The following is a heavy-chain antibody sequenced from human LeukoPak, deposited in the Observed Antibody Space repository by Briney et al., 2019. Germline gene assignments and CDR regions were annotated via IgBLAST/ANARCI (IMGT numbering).Heavy chain of an antibody. CDR1: GFRFSDYG. J-gene: IGHJ6*03. V-gene: IGHV3-30*02. D-gene: IGHD3-10*01. CDR3: SKDRTDHYGSGSSLNMGV. Sequence: GGSLRLSCAASGFRFSDYGMHWVRQAPGKGLEWVAFIRYDGGDEYYGESVKGRFSVSRDNSKNTLYLQMNSLRTEDTALYYCSKDRTDHYGSGSSLNMGVWGKGATVTISS. CDR2: IRYDGGDE.